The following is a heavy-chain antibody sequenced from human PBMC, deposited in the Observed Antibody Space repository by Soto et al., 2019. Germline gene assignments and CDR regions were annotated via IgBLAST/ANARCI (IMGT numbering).Heavy chain of an antibody. CDR2: IIPMFGTT. J-gene: IGHJ6*02. V-gene: IGHV1-69*12. D-gene: IGHD2-15*01. CDR1: GGTFRSYA. CDR3: ARAPIEQGYCGGGSCNFYYYGTDA. Sequence: QVQLVQSGAEVKKPGSSVKVSCKASGGTFRSYAISWVRQAPGQGLEWMGAIIPMFGTTNYAQKFQGRGTITADESTRTAYMELSSLRSEDTAVYYCARAPIEQGYCGGGSCNFYYYGTDAWGQGTMVTVSS.